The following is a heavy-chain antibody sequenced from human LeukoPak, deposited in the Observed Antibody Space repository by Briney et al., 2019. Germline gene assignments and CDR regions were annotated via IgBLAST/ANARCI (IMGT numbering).Heavy chain of an antibody. V-gene: IGHV3-66*03. CDR1: GFTVSSNS. J-gene: IGHJ4*02. CDR2: IYSDNT. D-gene: IGHD2-15*01. Sequence: GGSLRLSCTVSGFTVSSNSMSWVRQAPGKGLEWVSFIYSDNTHYSDSVKGRFTISRDNSKNTLYLQMNSLRAEDTAVYYCGGGSRTRGGDYWGQGTLVTVSS. CDR3: GGGSRTRGGDY.